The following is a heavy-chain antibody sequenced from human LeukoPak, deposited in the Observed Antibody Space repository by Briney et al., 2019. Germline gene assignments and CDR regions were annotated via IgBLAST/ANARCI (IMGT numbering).Heavy chain of an antibody. CDR3: AKDSSGWYSDY. J-gene: IGHJ4*02. CDR1: GFTFSSYA. V-gene: IGHV3-23*01. D-gene: IGHD6-19*01. Sequence: GALRLSRAASGFTFSSYAMSWVRQAPGKGLEWVSAISGSGGSTYYADSVKGRFTISRDNSKNTLCLQMNSLRAEDTAVYYCAKDSSGWYSDYWGQGTLVTVSS. CDR2: ISGSGGST.